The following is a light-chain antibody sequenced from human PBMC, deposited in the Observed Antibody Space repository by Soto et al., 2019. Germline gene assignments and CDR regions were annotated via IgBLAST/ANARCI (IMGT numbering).Light chain of an antibody. V-gene: IGKV3-11*01. CDR3: QQRSNWPPIT. Sequence: TVLTQSPGTLSLSPGERATLSCRASQSVSSSYLVWYQQRPGQAPRLLIYDASHRAAGIPARFSGSGFGTDFTLTISSLEPEDAAVYYCQQRSNWPPITFGQGTRLEIK. CDR2: DAS. J-gene: IGKJ5*01. CDR1: QSVSSSY.